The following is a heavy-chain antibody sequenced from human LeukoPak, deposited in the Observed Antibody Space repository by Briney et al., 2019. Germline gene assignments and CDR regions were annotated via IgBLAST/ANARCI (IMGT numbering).Heavy chain of an antibody. CDR1: GYTFTAYY. V-gene: IGHV1-2*02. CDR2: INPNSGGT. Sequence: GASVKVSCKASGYTFTAYYMHWVRQAPGQGLEWMGWINPNSGGTNYAQKSQGRVTMTRDTPISTAYMELSRLRSDDTAVYYCARAPYCSGGSCYSFNWFDPWGQGTLVTVSS. CDR3: ARAPYCSGGSCYSFNWFDP. J-gene: IGHJ5*02. D-gene: IGHD2-15*01.